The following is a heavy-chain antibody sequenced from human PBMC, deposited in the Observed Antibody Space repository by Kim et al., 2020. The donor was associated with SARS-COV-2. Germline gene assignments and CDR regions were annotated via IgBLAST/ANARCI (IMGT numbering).Heavy chain of an antibody. CDR3: ARVVGILGYCSGGSCYQEH. D-gene: IGHD2-15*01. Sequence: SVKVSCKASGGTFSSYAISWVRQAPGQGLDWMGGIIPIFGTANYAPKFQGRVTITADESTSTAYMELSSLRSEDTAVYYCARVVGILGYCSGGSCYQEHWGQGTLVTVSS. CDR1: GGTFSSYA. CDR2: IIPIFGTA. J-gene: IGHJ1*01. V-gene: IGHV1-69*13.